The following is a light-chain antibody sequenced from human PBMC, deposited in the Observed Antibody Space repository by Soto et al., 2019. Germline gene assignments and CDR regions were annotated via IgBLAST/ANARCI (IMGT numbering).Light chain of an antibody. CDR2: EVT. Sequence: QSVLTQPASVSGSPGQSITISCTGTSSDVGGYDYVSWYQQHPGKAPKLLIYEVTNRPSGVSRRFSGSKSGNTASLTISGLQAEDEADYYCNSYTSTSSRVFGGGTKLTVL. CDR1: SSDVGGYDY. CDR3: NSYTSTSSRV. V-gene: IGLV2-14*01. J-gene: IGLJ2*01.